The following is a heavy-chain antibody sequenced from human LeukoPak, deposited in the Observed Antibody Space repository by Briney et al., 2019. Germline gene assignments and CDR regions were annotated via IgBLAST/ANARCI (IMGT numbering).Heavy chain of an antibody. CDR1: GFTFSSYA. J-gene: IGHJ4*02. V-gene: IGHV4-4*08. CDR3: ARDTDGPVDY. CDR2: IYTSGST. Sequence: GSLRLSCAASGFTFSSYAMSWVRQAPGKGLEWIGRIYTSGSTNYNPSLKSRVTISVDTSKNQFSLKLSSVTAADTAVYYCARDTDGPVDYWGQGTLVTVSS.